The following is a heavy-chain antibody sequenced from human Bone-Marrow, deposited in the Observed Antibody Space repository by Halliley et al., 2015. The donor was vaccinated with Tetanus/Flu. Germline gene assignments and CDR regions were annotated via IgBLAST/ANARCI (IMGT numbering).Heavy chain of an antibody. Sequence: LRGGGRINGDGSEARYADSVKGRFTISRDNAKNMLYMEMNSVRGEDTALYHCVRDGEWELLLWTWGHGILVTVSS. D-gene: IGHD1-26*01. CDR3: VRDGEWELLLWT. J-gene: IGHJ5*01. CDR2: INGDGSEA. V-gene: IGHV3-74*01.